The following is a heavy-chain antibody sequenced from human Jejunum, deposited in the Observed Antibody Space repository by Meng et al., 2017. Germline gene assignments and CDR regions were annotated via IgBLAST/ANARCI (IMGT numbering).Heavy chain of an antibody. J-gene: IGHJ5*02. V-gene: IGHV4-39*07. CDR2: IFYSGTT. Sequence: QLQLQESGPGLVKPSETLALTCAVSGGSISTAGYYWGWIRQSPGKGLEWIGSIFYSGTTYYNPSLKSRVTISIDTSKNQFSLKMNSVTAADTAVYYCARDTAGFGPWGQGTLVTVSS. CDR3: ARDTAGFGP. CDR1: GGSISTAGYY. D-gene: IGHD6-13*01.